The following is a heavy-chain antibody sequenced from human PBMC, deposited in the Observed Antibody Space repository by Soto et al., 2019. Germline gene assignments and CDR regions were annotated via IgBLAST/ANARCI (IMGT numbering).Heavy chain of an antibody. CDR3: ARGSSNWAYYFDF. CDR2: ITSSDTTV. Sequence: EVHLVESGGGLVQPGGSLRLSCAASGFTFSSYSLNWVRQAPGKGLEWVSYITSSDTTVYYADSVRGRFTISRVNAKNSLYLQMNSLRDNDTAVYYCARGSSNWAYYFDFWGQGTLVTVSS. CDR1: GFTFSSYS. V-gene: IGHV3-48*02. D-gene: IGHD6-13*01. J-gene: IGHJ4*02.